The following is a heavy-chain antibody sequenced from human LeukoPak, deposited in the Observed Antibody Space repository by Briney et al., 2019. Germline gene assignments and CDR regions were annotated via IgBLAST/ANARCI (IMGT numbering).Heavy chain of an antibody. CDR1: GGSFSGYY. CDR2: INHSGST. D-gene: IGHD6-6*01. J-gene: IGHJ4*02. CDR3: ARDDSSSLGVDY. Sequence: SETLSLTCAVYGGSFSGYYWSWIRQPPGKGLEWIGEINHSGSTNYNPSLKSRVTISVDTSKNQFSLKLSSVTAADTAVYYCARDDSSSLGVDYWGQGTLVTVSS. V-gene: IGHV4-34*01.